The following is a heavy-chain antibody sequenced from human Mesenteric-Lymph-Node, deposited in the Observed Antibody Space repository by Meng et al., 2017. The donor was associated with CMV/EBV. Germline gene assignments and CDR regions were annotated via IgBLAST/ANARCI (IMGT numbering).Heavy chain of an antibody. V-gene: IGHV4-39*07. Sequence: WVRQAPGKGLEWIGSIYYSGSTYYNPSLKSRVTISVDTSKNQFSLKLSSVTAADTAVYYCARDSYCSSTSCYKHDRYYYYGMDVWGQGTTVTVSS. CDR3: ARDSYCSSTSCYKHDRYYYYGMDV. D-gene: IGHD2-2*02. CDR2: IYYSGST. J-gene: IGHJ6*02.